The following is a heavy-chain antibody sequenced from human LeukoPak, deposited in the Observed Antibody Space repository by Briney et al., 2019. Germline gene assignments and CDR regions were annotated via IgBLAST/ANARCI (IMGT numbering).Heavy chain of an antibody. CDR1: GGSISSYY. CDR3: ARLRDLYSFFDY. V-gene: IGHV4-59*08. J-gene: IGHJ4*02. Sequence: ASETLSLTCTVSGGSISSYYWSWIRQPPGKGLEWIGHIYYGGSTNYNPSLKSRVTISVDTSKNQFSLNLSSVTAADTAVYYCARLRDLYSFFDYWGQGTLVTVSS. CDR2: IYYGGST. D-gene: IGHD5-18*01.